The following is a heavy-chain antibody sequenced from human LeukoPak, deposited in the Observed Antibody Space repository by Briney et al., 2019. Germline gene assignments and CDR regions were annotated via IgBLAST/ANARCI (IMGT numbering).Heavy chain of an antibody. CDR3: ARSPRILAASRYDY. Sequence: SETLSLTCAVYGGSLSGYFWTWIRQPPGQGLEWIGEINHSGSTNYNPSLKSRVTISLDTSKNQFSLVLSSVTAADTAVYYCARSPRILAASRYDYWGQGTLVSSPQ. D-gene: IGHD6-6*01. CDR2: INHSGST. CDR1: GGSLSGYF. J-gene: IGHJ4*02. V-gene: IGHV4-34*01.